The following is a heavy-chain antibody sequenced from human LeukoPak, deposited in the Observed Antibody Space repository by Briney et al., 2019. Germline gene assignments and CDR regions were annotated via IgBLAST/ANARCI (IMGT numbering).Heavy chain of an antibody. CDR2: INSGGDSA. V-gene: IGHV3-23*01. CDR3: ARRGNNNFDF. Sequence: GGSLRLSCAASRFTFSYYGMSWVRQAPGKGLEWVSSINSGGDSAYYTDSVKGRFTISRDNSENTLYLQMNSLRVEDTVVYYCARRGNNNFDFWGQGTLVTVSS. D-gene: IGHD1/OR15-1a*01. J-gene: IGHJ4*02. CDR1: RFTFSYYG.